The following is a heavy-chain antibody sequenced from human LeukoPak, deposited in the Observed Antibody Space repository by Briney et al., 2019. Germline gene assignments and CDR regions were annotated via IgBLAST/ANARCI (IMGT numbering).Heavy chain of an antibody. J-gene: IGHJ4*02. CDR1: GFTVSSNY. CDR3: AKTSRDSSGYFDY. Sequence: GGSLRLSCAASGFTVSSNYMSWVRQAPGKGLEWVSVIYSGGSTYYADSVKGRFTISRDNSKNTLYLQMNSLRAEDTAVYYCAKTSRDSSGYFDYWGQGTLVTVSS. CDR2: IYSGGST. D-gene: IGHD3-22*01. V-gene: IGHV3-66*02.